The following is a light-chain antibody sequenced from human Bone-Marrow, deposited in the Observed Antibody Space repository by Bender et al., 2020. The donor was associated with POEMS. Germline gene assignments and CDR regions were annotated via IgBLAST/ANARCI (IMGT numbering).Light chain of an antibody. Sequence: QSALTQPASVSGSPGQSITISCSGSSSNIGSNYVYWYQQLPGTAPKLLIYRNNQRPSGVPDRFSGSKSGKTASLTISGRQAEDEAHYYCCSYTGSTTWMFGGGTKVTVL. CDR1: SSNIGSNY. CDR3: CSYTGSTTWM. CDR2: RNN. J-gene: IGLJ3*02. V-gene: IGLV1-47*01.